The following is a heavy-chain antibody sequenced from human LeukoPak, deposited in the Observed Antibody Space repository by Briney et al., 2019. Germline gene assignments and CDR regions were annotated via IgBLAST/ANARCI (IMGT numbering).Heavy chain of an antibody. CDR1: GFTFSSYA. D-gene: IGHD6-19*01. Sequence: PGGSPRLSCAASGFTFSSYAMHWVRQAPGKGLEWVAVISYDGSNKYYADSVKGRFTISRDNSKNTLYLQMNSLRAEDTAVYYCARAEAVAGDFDYWGQGTLVTVSS. CDR3: ARAEAVAGDFDY. V-gene: IGHV3-30-3*01. CDR2: ISYDGSNK. J-gene: IGHJ4*02.